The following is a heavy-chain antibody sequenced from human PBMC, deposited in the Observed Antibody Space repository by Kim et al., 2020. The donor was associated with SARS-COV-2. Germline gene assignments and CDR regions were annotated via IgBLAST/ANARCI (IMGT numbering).Heavy chain of an antibody. D-gene: IGHD1-7*01. V-gene: IGHV4-34*01. Sequence: SETLSITCAVYGGSFSGYYWSWIRQPPGKGLEWIGEINHSGSTNYNPSLKSRVTISVDTSKNQFSLKLSSVTAADTAVYYCARRSALFNWNYRSTFDYWGQGTLVTVSS. CDR2: INHSGST. J-gene: IGHJ4*02. CDR3: ARRSALFNWNYRSTFDY. CDR1: GGSFSGYY.